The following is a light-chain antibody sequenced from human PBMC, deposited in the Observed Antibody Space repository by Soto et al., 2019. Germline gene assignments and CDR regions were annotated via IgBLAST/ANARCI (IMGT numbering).Light chain of an antibody. CDR2: ETT. V-gene: IGLV7-46*01. J-gene: IGLJ2*01. CDR1: TGTVTTGHA. Sequence: QAVVTQAPSLTVSPGGTVTLTCGSITGTVTTGHAPYWFQQKPGQAPRTLIYETTNRHSWTPARFSGSRLGGKAALTLSGAQPEDEAEYYCLLAYSGARVFGGGTKLTVL. CDR3: LLAYSGARV.